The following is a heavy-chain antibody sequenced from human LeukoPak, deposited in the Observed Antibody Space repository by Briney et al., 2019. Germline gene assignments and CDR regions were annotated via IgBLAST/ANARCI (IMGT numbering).Heavy chain of an antibody. Sequence: GGSLRLSCAASGFTFSSYSMNWVRQAPGKGLEWVSSISSSSSYIYYADSVKGRFTISTDNAKNSLYLQMNSLRAEYTTVYCCAGGSSSRWFDSWGQGTLVTVSS. V-gene: IGHV3-21*01. CDR1: GFTFSSYS. CDR3: AGGSSSRWFDS. CDR2: ISSSSSYI. J-gene: IGHJ5*01. D-gene: IGHD6-6*01.